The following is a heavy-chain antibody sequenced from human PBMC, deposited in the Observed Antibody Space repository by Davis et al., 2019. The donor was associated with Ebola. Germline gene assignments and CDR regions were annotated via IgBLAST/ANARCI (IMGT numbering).Heavy chain of an antibody. CDR3: ARRGIAVAGTGYFQH. D-gene: IGHD6-19*01. J-gene: IGHJ1*01. Sequence: MPSETLSLTCTVSGGSIRSSSYYWGWLRQPPGQGLEWIGSIYYSGSTYYNPSLKSRVTISVDTSKNQFSLKLSSVTAADTAVYYCARRGIAVAGTGYFQHWGQGTLVTVSS. CDR1: GGSIRSSSYY. CDR2: IYYSGST. V-gene: IGHV4-39*01.